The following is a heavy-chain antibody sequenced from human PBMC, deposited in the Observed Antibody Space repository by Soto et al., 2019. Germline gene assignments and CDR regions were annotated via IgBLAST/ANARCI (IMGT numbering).Heavy chain of an antibody. V-gene: IGHV2-5*02. D-gene: IGHD3-16*01. CDR1: GSSLSSSGVG. CDR2: IYWDDDK. J-gene: IGHJ4*02. Sequence: QITLKESGPTLVKPTQTLTLTCTFSGSSLSSSGVGVGWLRQPPGKALEWLALIYWDDDKRYSPSLKSRLTITKDTSKNQVVLTMANMDPVDTATYYCAHALGGGSSSYFDYWGQGTLVTVSS. CDR3: AHALGGGSSSYFDY.